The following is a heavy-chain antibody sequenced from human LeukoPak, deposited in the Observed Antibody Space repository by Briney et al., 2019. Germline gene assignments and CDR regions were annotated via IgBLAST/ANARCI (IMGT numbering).Heavy chain of an antibody. CDR3: ARGAPSTTIFGVVIAGWFDP. D-gene: IGHD3-3*01. CDR2: IIPMFGTP. Sequence: GASVKVSCKASGGSFSTYEISWVRQAPGQGLEWMGGIIPMFGTPNYAQKFQGRVTITADESTSTAYMELTSLTSEDTAVYFCARGAPSTTIFGVVIAGWFDPWGQGTLVTVSS. V-gene: IGHV1-69*13. J-gene: IGHJ5*02. CDR1: GGSFSTYE.